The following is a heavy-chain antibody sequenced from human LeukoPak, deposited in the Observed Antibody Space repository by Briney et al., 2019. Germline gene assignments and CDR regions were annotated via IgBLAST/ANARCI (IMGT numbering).Heavy chain of an antibody. CDR3: ARGLRQPRHYYYYMDV. CDR1: GGSFSGYY. J-gene: IGHJ6*03. V-gene: IGHV4-34*01. D-gene: IGHD1-1*01. CDR2: INHSGST. Sequence: SETLSLTCAVYGGSFSGYYWSWIRQPPGKGLEGIGEINHSGSTKYNPDLTRRVTISVDTSKNQFSLKLSSVTAADTAVYYCARGLRQPRHYYYYMDVWGKGTTVTVSS.